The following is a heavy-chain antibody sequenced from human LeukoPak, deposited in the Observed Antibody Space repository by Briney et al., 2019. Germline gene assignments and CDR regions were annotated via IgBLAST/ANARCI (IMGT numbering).Heavy chain of an antibody. Sequence: GASLRLSCVASGFTFSSYAMSWVRQAPGKGLEWVSVISGGGDSTYYADSVKGRFTISRDNSKNTLYLQMNSLRGEDTAVYFCAKDEGPNWFDPWGQGILVTVSS. J-gene: IGHJ5*02. CDR2: ISGGGDST. V-gene: IGHV3-23*01. CDR3: AKDEGPNWFDP. CDR1: GFTFSSYA.